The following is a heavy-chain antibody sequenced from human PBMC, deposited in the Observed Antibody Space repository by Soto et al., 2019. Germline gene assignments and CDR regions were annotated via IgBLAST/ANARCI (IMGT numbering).Heavy chain of an antibody. CDR3: ARAFGGVIAYFDY. CDR1: GGSISSGGYS. CDR2: IYHSGST. D-gene: IGHD3-16*02. J-gene: IGHJ4*02. V-gene: IGHV4-30-2*01. Sequence: PSETLSLTCAVSGGSISSGGYSWSWIRQPPGKGLEWIGYIYHSGSTYYNPSLKSRVTISVDRSKNQFSLKLSSVTAADTAVYYCARAFGGVIAYFDYWGQGTLVTVS.